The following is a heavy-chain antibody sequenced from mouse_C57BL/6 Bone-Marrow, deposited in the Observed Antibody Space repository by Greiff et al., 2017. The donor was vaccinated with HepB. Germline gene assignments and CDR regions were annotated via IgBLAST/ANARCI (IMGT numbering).Heavy chain of an antibody. J-gene: IGHJ1*03. CDR2: IYPGSGST. CDR3: ARDGSSPYWYFDV. D-gene: IGHD1-1*01. V-gene: IGHV1-55*01. CDR1: GYTFTSYW. Sequence: LQESGAELVKPGASVKMSCKASGYTFTSYWITWVKQRPGQGLEWIGDIYPGSGSTNYNEKFKSKATLTVDTSSSTAYMQLSSLTSEDSAVYYCARDGSSPYWYFDVWGTGTTVTVSS.